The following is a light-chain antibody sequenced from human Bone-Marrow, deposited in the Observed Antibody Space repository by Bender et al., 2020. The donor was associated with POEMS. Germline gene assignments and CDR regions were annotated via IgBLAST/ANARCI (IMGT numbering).Light chain of an antibody. CDR2: HVT. Sequence: QSALTQPAYVSGSPGQSITVSCTGTSTDVGAYNAVSWFQQHPGKVPQLIIYHVTNRPSGVSDRFSGSKSGNTASLTISGLQAEDEADYYCCSYTTSSTFVFGTGTKVTVL. CDR3: CSYTTSSTFV. V-gene: IGLV2-14*01. J-gene: IGLJ1*01. CDR1: STDVGAYNA.